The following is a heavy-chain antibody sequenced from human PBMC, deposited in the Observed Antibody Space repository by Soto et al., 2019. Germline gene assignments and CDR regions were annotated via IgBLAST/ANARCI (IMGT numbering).Heavy chain of an antibody. CDR2: ISGSGANT. CDR1: GCTFSSYA. Sequence: EVQLLEAGGGLVQPGGSLRLSCAASGCTFSSYAMSWVRQAPGKGLEWGSAISGSGANTYYADSVKGRFTISRDNSKNTIYLQMNSLRADDSAMYYCVRERSGYSYADSWGQGTLVTVSS. J-gene: IGHJ4*02. D-gene: IGHD5-18*01. V-gene: IGHV3-23*01. CDR3: VRERSGYSYADS.